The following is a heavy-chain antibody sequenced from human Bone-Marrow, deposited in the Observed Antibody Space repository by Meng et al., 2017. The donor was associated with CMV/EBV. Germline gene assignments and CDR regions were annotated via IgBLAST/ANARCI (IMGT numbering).Heavy chain of an antibody. Sequence: LRLSCTVSGGSISTGDYYWNWVRRPPGKGLEWIGYIFYTGKTHYNPSLKSRLLISAAMSKNQFSLSLSAVTAADTAVYYCASGIYSSSWSHGLGFDSWGQGSLVTVSS. V-gene: IGHV4-30-4*08. D-gene: IGHD6-13*01. J-gene: IGHJ5*01. CDR1: GGSISTGDYY. CDR2: IFYTGKT. CDR3: ASGIYSSSWSHGLGFDS.